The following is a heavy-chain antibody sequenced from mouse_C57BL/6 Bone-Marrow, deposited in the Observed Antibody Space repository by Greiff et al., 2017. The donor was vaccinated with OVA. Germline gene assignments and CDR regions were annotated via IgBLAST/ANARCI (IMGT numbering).Heavy chain of an antibody. CDR3: TCREVCAY. J-gene: IGHJ3*01. CDR1: GFTFSSYA. V-gene: IGHV5-9-1*02. CDR2: SSSGGDYI. Sequence: EVKLMESGEGLVKPGGSLKLSCAASGFTFSSYAMSWVRQTPEQRLVWVAYSSSGGDYIFYADTVMGPFTISRDNAMNTLYLQMSSRRAEDKAMYYCTCREVCAYWGQETLVTV.